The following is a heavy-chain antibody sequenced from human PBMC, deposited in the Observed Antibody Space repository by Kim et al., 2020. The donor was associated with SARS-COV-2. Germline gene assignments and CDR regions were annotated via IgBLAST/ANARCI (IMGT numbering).Heavy chain of an antibody. V-gene: IGHV3-43*01. J-gene: IGHJ4*02. CDR3: ATYYDYWSGFYRRFDF. Sequence: DSVKGRFAISRDNGRNSLYLQMNNLRAEDSALYYCATYYDYWSGFYRRFDFWGQGTLVTVSS. D-gene: IGHD3-3*01.